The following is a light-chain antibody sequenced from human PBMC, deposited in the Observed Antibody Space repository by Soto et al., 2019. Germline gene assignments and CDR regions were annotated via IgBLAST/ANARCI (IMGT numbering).Light chain of an antibody. CDR1: QSVSSK. Sequence: IVIAQSPATLSVSPGERATLSCRASQSVSSKLAWYQQKPGQATRLIIYGASTRATGIPARFSGSGSGTEFTLTISSLQSEDFAAYYCQQYNNWHPITFGQGTRLEIK. CDR3: QQYNNWHPIT. CDR2: GAS. V-gene: IGKV3-15*01. J-gene: IGKJ5*01.